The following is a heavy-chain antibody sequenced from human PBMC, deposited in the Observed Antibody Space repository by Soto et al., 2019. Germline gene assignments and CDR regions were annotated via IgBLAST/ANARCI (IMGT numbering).Heavy chain of an antibody. J-gene: IGHJ4*02. V-gene: IGHV4-59*01. CDR1: GGSISSYY. CDR3: ASLAAPALAFDY. D-gene: IGHD6-6*01. CDR2: IYYSGST. Sequence: PXXTLSLTFTVSGGSISSYYWGWIRQPPGKGLEWIGYIYYSGSTNYNPSLKSRVTISVDTSKNQFSLKLSSVTAADTAVYYCASLAAPALAFDYWGQGTLVTVSS.